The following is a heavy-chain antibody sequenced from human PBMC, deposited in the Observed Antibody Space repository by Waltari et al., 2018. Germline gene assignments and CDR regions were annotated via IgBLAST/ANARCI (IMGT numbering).Heavy chain of an antibody. Sequence: QVQLQQWGAGLLKPSETLSLTCAVYGGSFSGYYWSWFRPPPGKGLEGIGEINHSGSTNYNPALKSRVTISVDTSKNQFSLKLSSVTAADTAVYYCARQRIRYSSSRCYFDYWGQGTLVTVSS. CDR3: ARQRIRYSSSRCYFDY. J-gene: IGHJ4*02. CDR2: INHSGST. CDR1: GGSFSGYY. V-gene: IGHV4-34*01. D-gene: IGHD6-6*01.